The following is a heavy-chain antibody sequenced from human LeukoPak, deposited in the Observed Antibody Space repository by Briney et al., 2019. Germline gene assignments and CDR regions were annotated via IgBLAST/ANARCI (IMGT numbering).Heavy chain of an antibody. CDR1: GGSFSGYY. J-gene: IGHJ4*02. D-gene: IGHD2-2*02. CDR2: INHSGST. CDR3: ARGRTLKRYCSSTSCYNYFDY. V-gene: IGHV4-34*01. Sequence: PSETLSLTCAVYGGSFSGYYWSWIRQPPGKGLGWIGEINHSGSTNYNPSLKSRVTISVDTSKNQFSLKLSSVTAADTAVYYCARGRTLKRYCSSTSCYNYFDYWGQGTLVTVSS.